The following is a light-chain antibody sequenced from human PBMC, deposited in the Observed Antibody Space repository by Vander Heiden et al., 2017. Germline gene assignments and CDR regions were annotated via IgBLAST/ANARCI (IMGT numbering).Light chain of an antibody. V-gene: IGLV3-1*01. Sequence: SYELTQPPSVSVSPAQTVSISCSGDELGDKYVCWYQQKPGQSPVLAIYQDTKRPSGIPERFSGSNSGNTATLTISGTQAVDEADYYCQAWDSDTVIFGRGTKLTVL. CDR1: ELGDKY. CDR3: QAWDSDTVI. J-gene: IGLJ2*01. CDR2: QDT.